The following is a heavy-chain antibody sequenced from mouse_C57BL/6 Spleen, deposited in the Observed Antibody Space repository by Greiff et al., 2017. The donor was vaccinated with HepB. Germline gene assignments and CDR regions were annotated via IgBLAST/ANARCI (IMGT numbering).Heavy chain of an antibody. CDR2: INDDGSST. Sequence: EVRVVESEGGLVQPGSSMKLSCTASGFTFSDYYMAWVRQVPEKGLEWVANINDDGSSTDYLDSLKSRFIISRDNAKNILYLQMSSLKSEDTATYYCARERLGNWYFDVWGTGTTVTVSS. CDR3: ARERLGNWYFDV. D-gene: IGHD1-2*01. CDR1: GFTFSDYY. J-gene: IGHJ1*03. V-gene: IGHV5-16*01.